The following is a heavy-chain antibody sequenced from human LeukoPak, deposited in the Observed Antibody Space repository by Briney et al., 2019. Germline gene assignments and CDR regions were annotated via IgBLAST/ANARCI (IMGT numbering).Heavy chain of an antibody. CDR3: AVTWIQLWFPGY. D-gene: IGHD5-18*01. Sequence: PGGSLRLSCAASGFTFSSYAMSWVRQAPGKGPEWVSAISGSGGSTYYADSVKGRFTISRDNSKNTLYLQMNSLRSEDTAVYYCAVTWIQLWFPGYWGQGTLVTVSS. V-gene: IGHV3-23*01. J-gene: IGHJ4*02. CDR1: GFTFSSYA. CDR2: ISGSGGST.